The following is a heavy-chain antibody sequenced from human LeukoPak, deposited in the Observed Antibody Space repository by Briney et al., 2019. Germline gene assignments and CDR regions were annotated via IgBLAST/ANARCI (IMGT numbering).Heavy chain of an antibody. D-gene: IGHD3-22*01. CDR1: GFTFSSYE. Sequence: QPGGSLRLSCAASGFTFSSYEMNWVRQAPGKGLEWVSYISSSGNTIYYADSVKGRFTISRDNAKNSLYLQMNSLRAEDTAIYYCARDKNYYDSSGRRKVTDYWGQGTLVTVSS. CDR2: ISSSGNTI. J-gene: IGHJ4*02. CDR3: ARDKNYYDSSGRRKVTDY. V-gene: IGHV3-48*03.